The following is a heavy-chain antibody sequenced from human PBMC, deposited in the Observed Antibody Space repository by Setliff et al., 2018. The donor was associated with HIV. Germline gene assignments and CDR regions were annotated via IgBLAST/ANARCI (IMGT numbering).Heavy chain of an antibody. D-gene: IGHD2-2*01. V-gene: IGHV3-74*01. J-gene: IGHJ4*02. CDR1: GFSFTSHA. CDR2: INSDGSST. CDR3: ARGKIVVVPAAMRPFDY. Sequence: PGGSLRLSCAASGFSFTSHAMNWVRQAPGKGLEWVSRINSDGSSTSYADSVKGRFTISRDNAKNTLYLQMNSLRAEDTAVYYCARGKIVVVPAAMRPFDYWGQGTLVTVSS.